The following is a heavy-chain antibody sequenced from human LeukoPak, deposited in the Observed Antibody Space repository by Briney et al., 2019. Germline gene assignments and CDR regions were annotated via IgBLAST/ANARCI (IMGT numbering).Heavy chain of an antibody. CDR2: ISGRSTYT. V-gene: IGHV3-11*06. D-gene: IGHD6-6*01. CDR1: EFTFSDYY. Sequence: GGSLRLSCPASEFTFSDYYMSWIRQAPGKGLEWVSYISGRSTYTSYADSVNGRFTISRDNAKKSLSLQMNSLRAEDTAVYYCARYSSSAGSTSYYGMDVWGQGTTVTVSS. CDR3: ARYSSSAGSTSYYGMDV. J-gene: IGHJ6*02.